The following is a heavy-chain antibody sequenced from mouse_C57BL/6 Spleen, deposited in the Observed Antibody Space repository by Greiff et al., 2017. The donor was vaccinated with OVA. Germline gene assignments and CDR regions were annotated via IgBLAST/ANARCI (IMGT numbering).Heavy chain of an antibody. CDR1: GFTFSDYY. Sequence: EVQLVESEGGLVQPGSSMKLSCTASGFTFSDYYMAWVRQVPEKGLEWVANINYDGSSTYYLDSLKSRFIISRDNAKNILYLQMSSLKSEDTATYYCARDGNFTYYAMDYWGQGTSVTVSS. CDR2: INYDGSST. J-gene: IGHJ4*01. V-gene: IGHV5-16*01. CDR3: ARDGNFTYYAMDY. D-gene: IGHD2-1*01.